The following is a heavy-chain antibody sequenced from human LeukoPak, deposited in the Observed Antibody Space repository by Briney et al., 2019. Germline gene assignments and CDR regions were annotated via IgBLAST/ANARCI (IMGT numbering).Heavy chain of an antibody. D-gene: IGHD6-19*01. V-gene: IGHV3-23*01. J-gene: IGHJ5*02. CDR2: ISGSGGST. Sequence: PGGSLRLSCAASGFTFSSYWMSWVRQAPGKGLEWVSAISGSGGSTYYADSVKGRFTISRDNSKNTLYLQMNSLRAEDTAVYYCAKDSSGWFSNWFDPWGQGTLVTVSS. CDR3: AKDSSGWFSNWFDP. CDR1: GFTFSSYW.